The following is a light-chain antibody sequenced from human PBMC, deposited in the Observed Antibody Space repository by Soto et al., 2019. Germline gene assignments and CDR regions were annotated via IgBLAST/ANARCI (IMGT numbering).Light chain of an antibody. CDR2: AAY. Sequence: ATQMTQSPSSVSASVGDRITITCRASRDIGSDLSWYQQKPGKAHTLLIYAAYNLQSGVQSRFRGSRSGTEFTLTVRSLQPEDFATYYCIQDHDDSWTVGQGTKVDNK. J-gene: IGKJ1*01. CDR3: IQDHDDSWT. CDR1: RDIGSD. V-gene: IGKV1-6*01.